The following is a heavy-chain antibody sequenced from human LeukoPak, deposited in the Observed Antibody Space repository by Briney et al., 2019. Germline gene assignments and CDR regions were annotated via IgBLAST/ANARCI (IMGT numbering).Heavy chain of an antibody. CDR2: IKQDESEE. Sequence: PGGSLRLSCAASGFTFNHHWMSWVRQAPGKGLEWVANIKQDESEEYYADSVKGRFTISGDNAKNSLYLQMNSLRPEDSAMYYCAGELWELDAFDIWGQGTMVIVSS. V-gene: IGHV3-7*03. J-gene: IGHJ3*02. CDR3: AGELWELDAFDI. D-gene: IGHD3-16*01. CDR1: GFTFNHHW.